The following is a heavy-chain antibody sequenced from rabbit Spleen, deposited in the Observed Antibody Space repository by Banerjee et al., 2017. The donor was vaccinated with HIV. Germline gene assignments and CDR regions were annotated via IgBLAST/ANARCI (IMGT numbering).Heavy chain of an antibody. CDR3: VRDTWAFNLWDL. V-gene: IGHV1S40*01. CDR1: GVSFSSSDY. J-gene: IGHJ2*01. CDR2: IGIGSGST. D-gene: IGHD3-1*01. Sequence: QSLEESGGDLVKPGASLTLTCTASGVSFSSSDYMCWVRQAPGKGLELIGCIGIGSGSTYYASWAKGRFTITRSTSLNTVTLQMTSLTAADTATYFCVRDTWAFNLWDLWGPGTLVTVS.